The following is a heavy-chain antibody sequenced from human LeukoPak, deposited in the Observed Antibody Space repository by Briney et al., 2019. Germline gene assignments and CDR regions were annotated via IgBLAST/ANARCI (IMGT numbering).Heavy chain of an antibody. CDR3: ARSVVVTAPLGY. Sequence: SETLSLTCTVSGYSISSGYYWGWIRQPPGKGLEWIGSIYHSGSTYYNPSLKSRVTISVDTSKNQFSLKLSSVTAADTAVYYCARSVVVTAPLGYWGQGTLVTVSS. J-gene: IGHJ4*02. CDR1: GYSISSGYY. CDR2: IYHSGST. V-gene: IGHV4-38-2*02. D-gene: IGHD2-21*02.